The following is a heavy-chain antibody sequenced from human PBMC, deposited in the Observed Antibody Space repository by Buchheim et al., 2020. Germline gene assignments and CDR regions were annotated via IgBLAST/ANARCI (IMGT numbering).Heavy chain of an antibody. J-gene: IGHJ4*02. Sequence: EVQLVEWGGGLVQPGGSLRLSCAASGFSVSSTYMTWVRQAPGKGLEWVSVIYNDDSTYYVDSVKGRFTISRANSKNMLHLQMNRLRTEDTAVYYCARDRWHSVVQGGYGYWGQGTL. CDR3: ARDRWHSVVQGGYGY. CDR2: IYNDDST. V-gene: IGHV3-66*02. CDR1: GFSVSSTY. D-gene: IGHD2-21*01.